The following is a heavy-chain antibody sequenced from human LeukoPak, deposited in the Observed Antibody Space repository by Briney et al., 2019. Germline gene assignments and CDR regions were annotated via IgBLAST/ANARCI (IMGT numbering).Heavy chain of an antibody. Sequence: GASVKVSCKASGYTFKTYAMNWVRQAPGQGLEWMGWINTNTGNPTFAQGFTGRFDFSLDTSVSTAYLQISSLETEDTAVYYCARGARWGQQKVIIYGMDIWGQGTTVTVSS. D-gene: IGHD6-13*01. CDR1: GYTFKTYA. CDR3: ARGARWGQQKVIIYGMDI. J-gene: IGHJ6*02. CDR2: INTNTGNP. V-gene: IGHV7-4-1*02.